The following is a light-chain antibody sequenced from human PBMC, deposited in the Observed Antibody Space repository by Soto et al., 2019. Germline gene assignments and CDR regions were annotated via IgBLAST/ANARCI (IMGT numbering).Light chain of an antibody. CDR3: QVWDSSTHAV. CDR2: RDS. V-gene: IGLV3-9*01. J-gene: IGLJ7*01. Sequence: SYELTQPLSVSVALGQTARITCGGNNIGSKNVHWYQQKPGQAPVLVIYRDSNRPSGIPERFSGSNSGNTATLTISRAQAGDEADYYCQVWDSSTHAVFGGGTQLTVL. CDR1: NIGSKN.